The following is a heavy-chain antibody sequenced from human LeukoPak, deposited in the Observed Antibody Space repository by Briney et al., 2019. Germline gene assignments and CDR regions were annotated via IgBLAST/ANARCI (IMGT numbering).Heavy chain of an antibody. CDR2: IFYSGRT. V-gene: IGHV4-59*01. Sequence: SETLSLTCTVSGGSISSYYWSWIRQPPGKGLERIGYIFYSGRTNNNPSLKSRVTISVDTSKNQFSLKLTSVTAADTAVYYCARDVGGSYGDYVPDAFDIWGQGTMVTVSS. CDR1: GGSISSYY. D-gene: IGHD4-17*01. CDR3: ARDVGGSYGDYVPDAFDI. J-gene: IGHJ3*02.